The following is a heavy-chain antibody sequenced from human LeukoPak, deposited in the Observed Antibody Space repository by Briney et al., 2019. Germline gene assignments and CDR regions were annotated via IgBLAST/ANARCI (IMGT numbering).Heavy chain of an antibody. Sequence: ASVKVSCKASGYTFTGYYMHWVRQAPGQGLEWMGWINPNSGGTNYAQKFQGRVTMTRDTSISTAYMELSRLRSDDTAVYYCARALYCSSTSCYWFYNRLHPWGQETLVTVSS. CDR2: INPNSGGT. J-gene: IGHJ5*01. CDR1: GYTFTGYY. V-gene: IGHV1-2*02. CDR3: ARALYCSSTSCYWFYNRLHP. D-gene: IGHD2-2*01.